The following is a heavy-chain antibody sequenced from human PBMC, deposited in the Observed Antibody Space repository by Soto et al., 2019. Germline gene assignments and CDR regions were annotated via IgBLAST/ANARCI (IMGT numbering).Heavy chain of an antibody. Sequence: PGESLKISCQGSGYSFTRYWIGWVRQMPGKGLELMGIVFPDDSDVRYSPSFRGQVTISADKSINTAYLQWSALKASDTAIYYCARHLTGDLGRGMDVWGQGTTVTVSS. J-gene: IGHJ6*02. V-gene: IGHV5-51*01. CDR2: VFPDDSDV. D-gene: IGHD7-27*01. CDR1: GYSFTRYW. CDR3: ARHLTGDLGRGMDV.